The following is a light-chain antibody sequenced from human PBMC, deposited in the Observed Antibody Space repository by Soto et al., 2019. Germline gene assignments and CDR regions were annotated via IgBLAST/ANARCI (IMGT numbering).Light chain of an antibody. CDR1: QRLSINS. Sequence: EIVLTQSPCTLSLSPGERATLPCRASQRLSINSLAWYHLKPGQSPRLPVYGSSTRDTGIPDRLRGSGSGTGFVLAMSSLESEYFAMYYCQQDDGSPRTFGPGTKVDIK. J-gene: IGKJ3*01. CDR3: QQDDGSPRT. CDR2: GSS. V-gene: IGKV3-20*01.